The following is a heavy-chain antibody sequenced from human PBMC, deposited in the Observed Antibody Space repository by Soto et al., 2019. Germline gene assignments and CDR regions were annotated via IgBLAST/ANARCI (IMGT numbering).Heavy chain of an antibody. D-gene: IGHD5-18*01. V-gene: IGHV1-18*01. CDR3: APHTLDTGMPSGY. CDR2: IGGYKGNT. Sequence: QVQLVQSGAEVREPGASVKVSCKASGYTFTNYGVSWVRQAPGQGLEWMGWIGGYKGNTNYTQKLQGRDNLTTDTSTITAYMYRRSPRNKDTAVYYCAPHTLDTGMPSGYWGQGTLVTVSS. J-gene: IGHJ4*02. CDR1: GYTFTNYG.